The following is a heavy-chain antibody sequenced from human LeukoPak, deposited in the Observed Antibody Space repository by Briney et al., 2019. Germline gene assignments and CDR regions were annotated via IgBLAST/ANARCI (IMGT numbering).Heavy chain of an antibody. CDR3: ARDLKAVAGTGD. CDR2: ISSSGSTI. Sequence: GGSLRLSCAASGFTFSDYYMNWICQAPGKGLECISYISSSGSTIYYADSVKGRFTISRDNAKNSLYLQMNSLRAEDTAVYYCARDLKAVAGTGDWGQGTLVTVSS. CDR1: GFTFSDYY. D-gene: IGHD6-19*01. J-gene: IGHJ4*02. V-gene: IGHV3-11*01.